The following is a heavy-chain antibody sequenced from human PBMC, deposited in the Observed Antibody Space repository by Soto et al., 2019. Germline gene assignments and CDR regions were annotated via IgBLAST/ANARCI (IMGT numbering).Heavy chain of an antibody. V-gene: IGHV4-59*01. CDR1: GGSISSYY. CDR2: IYYSGST. Sequence: SETLSLTCTVSGGSISSYYWSWIRQPPGKGLEWIGYIYYSGSTNYNPSLKSRVTISVDTSKNQFSLKLSPVTAADAAVYYCARYYDFWSGYYFDYWGQGTLVTVSS. J-gene: IGHJ4*02. D-gene: IGHD3-3*01. CDR3: ARYYDFWSGYYFDY.